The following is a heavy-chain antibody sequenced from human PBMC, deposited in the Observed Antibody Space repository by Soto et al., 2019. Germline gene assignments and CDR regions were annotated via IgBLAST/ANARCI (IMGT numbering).Heavy chain of an antibody. D-gene: IGHD2-21*01. CDR3: PTAISLWSTRPAAY. CDR1: GFTFRNFD. CDR2: ISYDEKKT. J-gene: IGHJ4*02. Sequence: QVQLVESGGGVVQPGRSLRLSCAASGFTFRNFDMHWVRQAPGKGLDWVALISYDEKKTFYADSAKGRLTISRDNSENPLHLHMSSRRSHDAAVYLRPTAISLWSTRPAAYWGQGTLGSVSS. V-gene: IGHV3-30*03.